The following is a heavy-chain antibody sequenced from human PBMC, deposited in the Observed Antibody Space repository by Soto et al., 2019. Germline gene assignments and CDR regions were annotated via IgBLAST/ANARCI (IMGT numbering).Heavy chain of an antibody. CDR1: GFTFRTYG. Sequence: QVQLVESGGGVVQPGGSLRLSCAASGFTFRTYGIHWVRQAPGKGLEWVAVIWYDGSNEYYADSVKGRFTISRDNSKGQLFLHMNSLRAEDKAVYYCARDGCSSTTCPRISALGFDYWGQGTLVTVST. CDR2: IWYDGSNE. CDR3: ARDGCSSTTCPRISALGFDY. D-gene: IGHD2-2*01. V-gene: IGHV3-33*01. J-gene: IGHJ4*02.